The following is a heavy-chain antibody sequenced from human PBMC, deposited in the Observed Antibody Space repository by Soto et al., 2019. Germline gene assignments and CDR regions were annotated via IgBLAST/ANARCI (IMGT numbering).Heavy chain of an antibody. CDR3: ARAVTVLAVAGTGVAY. CDR1: GYTFTSYG. V-gene: IGHV1-18*01. Sequence: ASVKVSCKASGYTFTSYGISWVRQAPGQGLEWMGWISAYNGNTNYAQKLQGRVTMTTDTSTSTAYMELRSLRSDDTAVYYCARAVTVLAVAGTGVAYWGQGTLVTVSS. D-gene: IGHD6-19*01. J-gene: IGHJ4*02. CDR2: ISAYNGNT.